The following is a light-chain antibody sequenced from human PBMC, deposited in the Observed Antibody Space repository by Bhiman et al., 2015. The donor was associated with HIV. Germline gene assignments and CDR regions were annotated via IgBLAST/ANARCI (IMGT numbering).Light chain of an antibody. Sequence: QSALTQPASVSGSPGQSITISCIGTSSDVGGYTYVSWYQHHPGKAPKVMIYEVSKRPSGISNRFSGSKSGNTASLTISGLQAEDEADYYCSSLTSSLTYVFGTGTNVTVL. CDR3: SSLTSSLTYV. CDR2: EVS. J-gene: IGLJ1*01. V-gene: IGLV2-14*01. CDR1: SSDVGGYTY.